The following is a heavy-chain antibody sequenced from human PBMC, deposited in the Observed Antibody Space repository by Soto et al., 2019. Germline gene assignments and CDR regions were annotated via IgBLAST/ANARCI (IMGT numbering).Heavy chain of an antibody. J-gene: IGHJ2*01. D-gene: IGHD1-26*01. V-gene: IGHV4-39*01. Sequence: SETLSLTCTVSGGSISSSSYYWGWIRQPPGKGLEWIGSIYYSGSTYYNPSLKSRVTISVDTSKNQFSLKLSSVTAADTAVYYCARQFGSESLNPTLPGATTVVWYFDLWGRGTLVTVSS. CDR2: IYYSGST. CDR1: GGSISSSSYY. CDR3: ARQFGSESLNPTLPGATTVVWYFDL.